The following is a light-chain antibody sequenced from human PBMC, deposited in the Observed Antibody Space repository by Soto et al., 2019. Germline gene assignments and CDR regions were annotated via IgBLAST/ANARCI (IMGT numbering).Light chain of an antibody. CDR1: QTISSW. J-gene: IGKJ1*01. CDR3: QQYGSSGT. Sequence: DIQMTQSPSTLSGSVGDRVTITCRASQTISSWLAWYQQKPGKAPKLLIYKASTLKSGFPSRFSGSGSGTDFTLTISRLEPEDFAVYYCQQYGSSGTFGQGTKVDIK. CDR2: KAS. V-gene: IGKV1-5*03.